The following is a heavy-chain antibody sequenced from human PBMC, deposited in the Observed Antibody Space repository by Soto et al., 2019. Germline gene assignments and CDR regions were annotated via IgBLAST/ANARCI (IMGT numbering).Heavy chain of an antibody. CDR2: IKQDGSEK. Sequence: GGSLRLSCAASGFTFSSYWMSWVRQAPGKGLEWVANIKQDGSEKYYVDSVKGRFTISRDNAKNSLYLQMNSLRAEDTAVYYCAREGGLGGLNFDYWGQGTLVTVSS. D-gene: IGHD3-16*01. J-gene: IGHJ4*02. CDR1: GFTFSSYW. V-gene: IGHV3-7*01. CDR3: AREGGLGGLNFDY.